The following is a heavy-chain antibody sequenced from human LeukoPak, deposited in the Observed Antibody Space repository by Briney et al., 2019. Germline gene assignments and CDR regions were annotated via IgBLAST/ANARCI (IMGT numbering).Heavy chain of an antibody. Sequence: GGSLRLSCAVSGPTFSSYSMNWVRQAPGKGLEWVSYISSSGGTMYYADSVKGRFTISRDNAKNSLYLQMNSLRVEDTAIYYCTRGFDVSDYWGQGTVVAVSS. CDR3: TRGFDVSDY. CDR2: ISSSGGTM. V-gene: IGHV3-48*04. CDR1: GPTFSSYS. J-gene: IGHJ4*02. D-gene: IGHD3-16*01.